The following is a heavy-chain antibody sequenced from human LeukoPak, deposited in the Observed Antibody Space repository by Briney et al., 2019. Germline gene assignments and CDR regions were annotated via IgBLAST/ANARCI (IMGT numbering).Heavy chain of an antibody. CDR3: ARGGATGGYSTPNWFDP. CDR1: GYTFTSYY. J-gene: IGHJ5*02. D-gene: IGHD2-15*01. V-gene: IGHV1-46*01. CDR2: INPSGGST. Sequence: GASVKVSCKASGYTFTSYYMHWVRQAPGRGLEWMGIINPSGGSTSYAQKFQGRVTMTRDTSTSTVYMELSSLRSEDTAVYYCARGGATGGYSTPNWFDPWGQGTLVTVSS.